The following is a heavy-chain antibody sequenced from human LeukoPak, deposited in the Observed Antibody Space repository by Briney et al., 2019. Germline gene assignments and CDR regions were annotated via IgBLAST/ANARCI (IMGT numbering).Heavy chain of an antibody. Sequence: GGSLRLSCVASGFTFEDYTMHWVRQAPGKTLEWVSLVSWHGTAYYTDSVKGRFTISRDNSKNSLFLQMENLRSEDTAFYYCVKDLSYESSGSVLEYWGQGTLVTVSS. CDR3: VKDLSYESSGSVLEY. D-gene: IGHD3-22*01. CDR1: GFTFEDYT. V-gene: IGHV3-43*01. CDR2: VSWHGTA. J-gene: IGHJ4*02.